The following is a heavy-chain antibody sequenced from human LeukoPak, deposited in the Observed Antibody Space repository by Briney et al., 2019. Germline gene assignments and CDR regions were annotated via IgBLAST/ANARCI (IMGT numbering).Heavy chain of an antibody. CDR1: GGSISSYY. CDR2: IYYSGST. J-gene: IGHJ4*02. CDR3: ARARPVDYGDSGDFDY. V-gene: IGHV4-59*08. D-gene: IGHD4-17*01. Sequence: PSETLSLTCTVSGGSISSYYWSWIRQPPGKGLEWIGYIYYSGSTNYNPSLKSRVTISADTSKNQFSLKLSSVTAADTAVYYCARARPVDYGDSGDFDYWGQGTLVTVSS.